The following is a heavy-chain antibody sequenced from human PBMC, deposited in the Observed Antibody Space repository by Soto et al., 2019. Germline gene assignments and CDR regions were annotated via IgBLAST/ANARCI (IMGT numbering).Heavy chain of an antibody. CDR3: AKGGGYGDQRGY. CDR1: GFTFSSYG. CDR2: ISYDGSNK. D-gene: IGHD4-17*01. V-gene: IGHV3-30*18. J-gene: IGHJ4*02. Sequence: QVQLVESGGGVVQPGRSLRLSCAASGFTFSSYGMHWVRQAPGKGLEWVAVISYDGSNKYYADSVRGRFTISRDNSKNTLYRQMNSLRAEDTAVYYCAKGGGYGDQRGYWGQGTLVTVSS.